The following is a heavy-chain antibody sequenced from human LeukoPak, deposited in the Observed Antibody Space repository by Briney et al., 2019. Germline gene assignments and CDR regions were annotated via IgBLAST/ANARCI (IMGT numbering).Heavy chain of an antibody. CDR3: ARGHEYSSSSVLVPKNWFDP. Sequence: SSETLSLTCTVSGGSVTNSDYYWGWIRQLPGKGLEWIVSINHSGNINYNAPLKSRVTISVDTSKNQFSLKLSSVTAADTAVYYCARGHEYSSSSVLVPKNWFDPWGQGTLVTVSS. CDR1: GGSVTNSDYY. J-gene: IGHJ5*02. D-gene: IGHD6-6*01. V-gene: IGHV4-39*07. CDR2: INHSGNI.